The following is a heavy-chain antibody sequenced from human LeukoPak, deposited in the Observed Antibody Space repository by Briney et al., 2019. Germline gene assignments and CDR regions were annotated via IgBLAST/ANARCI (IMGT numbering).Heavy chain of an antibody. J-gene: IGHJ4*02. D-gene: IGHD5-12*01. Sequence: SQTLSLTCAISGDSVSSNSAAWNWIRQSPSRGLEWLGRTYYRSKWYNDYAVSVKSRITINPDTSKNQFSLQLNSVTPEVTAVYYSARDEGDSGYELLAAHYFDCCGQGTPVTASS. V-gene: IGHV6-1*01. CDR3: ARDEGDSGYELLAAHYFDC. CDR2: TYYRSKWYN. CDR1: GDSVSSNSAA.